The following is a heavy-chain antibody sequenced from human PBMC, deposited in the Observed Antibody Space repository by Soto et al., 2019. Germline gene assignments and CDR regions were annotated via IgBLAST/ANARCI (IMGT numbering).Heavy chain of an antibody. CDR2: INAGNGNT. CDR1: GYTFTGYT. J-gene: IGHJ4*02. V-gene: IGHV1-3*01. Sequence: ASVKVSCKASGYTFTGYTMHWVRQAPGQRLEWMGWINAGNGNTKYSQKFQGRVTITRDTSASTAYMELSSLRSEDTAVYYCARAVAVPADFDYWGQGTLVTVSS. D-gene: IGHD6-19*01. CDR3: ARAVAVPADFDY.